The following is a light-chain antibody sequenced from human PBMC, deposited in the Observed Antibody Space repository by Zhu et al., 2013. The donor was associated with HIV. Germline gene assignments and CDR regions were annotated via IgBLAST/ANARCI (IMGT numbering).Light chain of an antibody. V-gene: IGKV1-39*01. CDR2: AAS. CDR1: QSISNY. J-gene: IGKJ3*01. CDR3: QQSYSSPLT. Sequence: DIQMTQSPSSLSASVGDRVTITCRASQSISNYLNWYQEKPGKAPKLLIHAASSLQSGVPSRFSGSGSGTDFTLTISSLQPEDFATYYCQQSYSSPLTFGPGTK.